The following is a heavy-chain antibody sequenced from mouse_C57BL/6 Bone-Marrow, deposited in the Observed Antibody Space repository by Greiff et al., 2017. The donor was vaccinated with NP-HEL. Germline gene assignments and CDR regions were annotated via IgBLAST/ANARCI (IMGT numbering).Heavy chain of an antibody. Sequence: VQLQQSGAEPARPGASVKLSCKASGYTFTSYGISWVKQRTGQGLEWIGEIYPRSGNTYYNEKFKGKATLTADKSSSPAYMELRSLTSEDAAVYFCAREYDYGAYWGQGTLVTVSA. D-gene: IGHD2-4*01. CDR1: GYTFTSYG. V-gene: IGHV1-81*01. CDR3: AREYDYGAY. J-gene: IGHJ3*01. CDR2: IYPRSGNT.